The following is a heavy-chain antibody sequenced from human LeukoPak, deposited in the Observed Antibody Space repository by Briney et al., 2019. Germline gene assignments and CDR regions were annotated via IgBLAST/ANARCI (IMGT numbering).Heavy chain of an antibody. Sequence: GGSLRLSCAASGSTFSSYWMSWVRQAPGKGLEWVANIKQDGSEKYYVDSVKGRFTISRDNAKNSLYLQMNSLRAEDTAVYYCAREGYEVDIVATAWGQGTLVTVSS. D-gene: IGHD5-12*01. CDR3: AREGYEVDIVATA. CDR2: IKQDGSEK. CDR1: GSTFSSYW. J-gene: IGHJ5*02. V-gene: IGHV3-7*01.